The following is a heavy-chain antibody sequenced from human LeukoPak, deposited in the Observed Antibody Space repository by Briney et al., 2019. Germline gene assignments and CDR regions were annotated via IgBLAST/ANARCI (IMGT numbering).Heavy chain of an antibody. V-gene: IGHV3-74*01. Sequence: GGSLRLSCAASGFIVSCNYMSWVRQAPGKGLVWVSRISSDGSITRYADSVKGRFTISRDNAKNTLYLQMNSLRADETAVYYCVRSQYSSSPVDSWGQGTLVTVSS. D-gene: IGHD6-13*01. CDR3: VRSQYSSSPVDS. CDR2: ISSDGSIT. CDR1: GFIVSCNY. J-gene: IGHJ4*02.